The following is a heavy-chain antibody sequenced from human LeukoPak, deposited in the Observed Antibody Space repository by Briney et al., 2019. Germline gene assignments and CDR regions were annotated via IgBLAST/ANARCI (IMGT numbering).Heavy chain of an antibody. CDR3: ARSVEPAVVVTAIGGYFDY. D-gene: IGHD2-21*02. CDR1: GGSFGGYY. J-gene: IGHJ4*02. Sequence: SGTLSLTCAVYGGSFGGYYWSWIRQPPGKGLEWIGEINHSGSTNYNPSLKSRVTISVDTSKNQFSLKLSSVTAADTAVYYCARSVEPAVVVTAIGGYFDYWGQGTLVTVSS. CDR2: INHSGST. V-gene: IGHV4-34*01.